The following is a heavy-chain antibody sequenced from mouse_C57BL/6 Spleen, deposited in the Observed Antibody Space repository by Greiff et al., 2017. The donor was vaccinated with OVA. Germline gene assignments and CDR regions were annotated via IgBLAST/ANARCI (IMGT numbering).Heavy chain of an antibody. Sequence: EVKLMESGGGLVKPGGSLKLSCAASGFTFSSYAMSWVRQTPEKRLEWVATISDGGSYTYYPDNVKGRFTISRDNAKNNLYLQMSHLKSEDTAMYYCARDRSYYEVYYAMDYWGQGTSVTVSS. CDR1: GFTFSSYA. J-gene: IGHJ4*01. V-gene: IGHV5-4*01. D-gene: IGHD1-1*01. CDR2: ISDGGSYT. CDR3: ARDRSYYEVYYAMDY.